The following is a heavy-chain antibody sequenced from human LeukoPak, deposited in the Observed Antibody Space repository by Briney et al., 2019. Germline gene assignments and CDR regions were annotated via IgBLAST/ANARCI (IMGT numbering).Heavy chain of an antibody. CDR1: GFTFSSYG. CDR3: AKDIAVAGAWSY. V-gene: IGHV3-30*18. Sequence: GGSLRLSCAASGFTFSSYGMHWVRQAPGKGLEWVAVISYDGSNKYYADSVKGRFTISRDNSKNTLYLQMNSLRAEDTAVYYCAKDIAVAGAWSYWGQGTLVTVSS. CDR2: ISYDGSNK. D-gene: IGHD6-19*01. J-gene: IGHJ4*02.